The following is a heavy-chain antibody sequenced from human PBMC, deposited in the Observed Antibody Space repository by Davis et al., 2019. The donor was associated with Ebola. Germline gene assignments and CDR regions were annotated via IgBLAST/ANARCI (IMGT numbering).Heavy chain of an antibody. CDR2: YGYNSVSR. Sequence: SLKIFCVGSGFRFQDYALHRVRHVSGKGPEWISGYGYNSVSRGYADSVKGRFTVSRDNAKNTLSLQMSTLRAEDTAVYYCVRDSIEGPTTFDSWGQGILVTVSS. V-gene: IGHV3-9*01. J-gene: IGHJ4*02. CDR1: GFRFQDYA. D-gene: IGHD1-26*01. CDR3: VRDSIEGPTTFDS.